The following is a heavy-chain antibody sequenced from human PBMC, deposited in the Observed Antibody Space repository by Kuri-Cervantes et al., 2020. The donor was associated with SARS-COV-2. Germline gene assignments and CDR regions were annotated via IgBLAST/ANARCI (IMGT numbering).Heavy chain of an antibody. Sequence: LSLTCAASGFTFSSYAMSWARQAPGKGLEWVSAISGSGGSTYYADSVKGRFTISRDNSKNTLYLQMNSLRAEDTAVYYCANLQWLLIDDAFDIWGQGTMVTVSS. V-gene: IGHV3-23*01. CDR2: ISGSGGST. D-gene: IGHD3-22*01. CDR3: ANLQWLLIDDAFDI. J-gene: IGHJ3*02. CDR1: GFTFSSYA.